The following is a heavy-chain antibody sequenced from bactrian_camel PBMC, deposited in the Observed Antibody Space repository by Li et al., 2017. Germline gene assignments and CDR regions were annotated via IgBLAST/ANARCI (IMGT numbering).Heavy chain of an antibody. V-gene: IGHV3-2*01. Sequence: HVQLVESGGGLVQPGGSLRLSCAASGSTVGTYYTHWVRQAPGKGLEWLSTVYLYGSDTYYSESVKGRFTISKDSAKNTVYLQMDSLESGDTALYYCATGGSAMDYWGKGTQVTVS. J-gene: IGHJ7*01. CDR1: GSTVGTYY. D-gene: IGHD8*01. CDR2: VYLYGSDT.